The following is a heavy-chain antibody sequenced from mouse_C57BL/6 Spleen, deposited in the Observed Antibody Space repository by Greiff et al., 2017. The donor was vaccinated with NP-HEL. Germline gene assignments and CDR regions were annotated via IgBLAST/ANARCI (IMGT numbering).Heavy chain of an antibody. Sequence: QVQLKESGPELVKPGASVKISCKASGYSFTSYYIHWVMQRPGQGLEWIGWIYPGSGNTKYNEKFKGKATLTADTSSSTAYMQLSSLTSEDSAVYYCASLRRDYYAMDYWGQGTSVTVSS. CDR1: GYSFTSYY. V-gene: IGHV1-66*01. CDR3: ASLRRDYYAMDY. D-gene: IGHD2-12*01. CDR2: IYPGSGNT. J-gene: IGHJ4*01.